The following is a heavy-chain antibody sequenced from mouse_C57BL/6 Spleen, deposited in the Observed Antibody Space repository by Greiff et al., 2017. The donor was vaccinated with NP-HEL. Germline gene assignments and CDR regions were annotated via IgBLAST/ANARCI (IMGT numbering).Heavy chain of an antibody. D-gene: IGHD1-1*01. CDR2: ISYSGST. CDR1: GYSITSGYD. Sequence: EVQLQQSGPGMVKPSQSLSLTCTVTGYSITSGYDWHWIRHFPGNKLEWMGYISYSGSTNYNPSLKSRISITHDTSKNHFFLKLNSVTTEDTATYYCARESYYGSSYGYFDVWGTGTTVTVSS. V-gene: IGHV3-1*01. J-gene: IGHJ1*03. CDR3: ARESYYGSSYGYFDV.